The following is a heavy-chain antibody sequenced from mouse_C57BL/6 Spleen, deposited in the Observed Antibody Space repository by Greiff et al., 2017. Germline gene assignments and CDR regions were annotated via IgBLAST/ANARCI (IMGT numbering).Heavy chain of an antibody. CDR2: ILPGSGST. J-gene: IGHJ4*01. V-gene: IGHV1-9*01. CDR3: ARECDYCGSSPYYYAMDY. D-gene: IGHD1-1*01. CDR1: GYTFTGYW. Sequence: VQLQEYGAELMKPGASVKLSCKATGYTFTGYWIEWVKQRPGHGLEWIGEILPGSGSTNYNEKFKGKATFTADTSSNTAYMQRSSLTTEDSAIYYCARECDYCGSSPYYYAMDYWGQGTSVTVSS.